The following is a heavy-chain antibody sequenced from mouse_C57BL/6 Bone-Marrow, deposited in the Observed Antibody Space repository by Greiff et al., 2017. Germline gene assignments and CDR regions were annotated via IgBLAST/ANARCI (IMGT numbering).Heavy chain of an antibody. CDR2: ISDGGSYT. CDR3: ARVYDYDGAWFAY. J-gene: IGHJ3*01. CDR1: GFTFSSYA. V-gene: IGHV5-4*01. D-gene: IGHD2-4*01. Sequence: EVQLVESGGGLVKPGGSLKLSCAASGFTFSSYAMTWVRQTPEKRLEWVATISDGGSYTYYPDNVKGRFTISSDNAKNNLYLQMSHLKSEDTAMYYCARVYDYDGAWFAYWGQGTLVTVSA.